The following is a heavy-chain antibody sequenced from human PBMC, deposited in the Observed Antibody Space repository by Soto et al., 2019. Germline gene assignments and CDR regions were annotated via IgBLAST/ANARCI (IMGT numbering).Heavy chain of an antibody. CDR3: ARDRQYFDWEHHFYGMDV. V-gene: IGHV3-74*01. Sequence: GGSLRLSCAASGFTLSIYWMHWVRLAPGKGPVWVSRINTDGSNTDYADSVKGRFTISRDNAKNTLYLQMSSLRAEDTAVYYCARDRQYFDWEHHFYGMDVWGQGTTVTVSS. CDR1: GFTLSIYW. D-gene: IGHD3-9*01. CDR2: INTDGSNT. J-gene: IGHJ6*02.